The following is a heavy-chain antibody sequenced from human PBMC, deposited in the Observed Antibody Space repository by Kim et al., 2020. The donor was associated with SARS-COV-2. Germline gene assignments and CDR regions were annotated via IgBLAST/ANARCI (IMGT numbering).Heavy chain of an antibody. CDR3: TTDLYYYDSSGYYYFDY. J-gene: IGHJ4*02. V-gene: IGHV3-15*01. Sequence: VKGRFTISRDDSKNTLYLQMNSLKTEDTAVYYCTTDLYYYDSSGYYYFDYWGQGTLVTVSS. D-gene: IGHD3-22*01.